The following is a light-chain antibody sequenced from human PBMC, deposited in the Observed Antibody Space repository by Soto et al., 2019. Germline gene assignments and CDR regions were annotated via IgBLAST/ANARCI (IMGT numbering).Light chain of an antibody. J-gene: IGKJ3*01. Sequence: EIVLTQSPATLSLSPGERATLSCRASQGISSYLAWYQQKPDQAPRLLIYDASNRATGIPARFSGSGSGTDFTLTISSLEPEDFAAYYCHQRSTWPFTFGPGTKVDV. V-gene: IGKV3-11*01. CDR1: QGISSY. CDR2: DAS. CDR3: HQRSTWPFT.